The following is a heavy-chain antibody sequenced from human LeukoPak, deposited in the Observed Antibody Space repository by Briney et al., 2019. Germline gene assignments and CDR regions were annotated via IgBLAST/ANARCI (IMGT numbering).Heavy chain of an antibody. CDR1: GFTFSSYG. Sequence: GGTLRLSCAASGFTFSSYGMSWVRQAPGKGLERVSNIKEDGSEKYYVDSVKGRFTTSRDNAKNSLYLQMNSLRVEDTAVYYCARSGRGDVSNYYNFDSWGQGTLVTVSS. J-gene: IGHJ4*02. D-gene: IGHD2-15*01. CDR3: ARSGRGDVSNYYNFDS. CDR2: IKEDGSEK. V-gene: IGHV3-7*01.